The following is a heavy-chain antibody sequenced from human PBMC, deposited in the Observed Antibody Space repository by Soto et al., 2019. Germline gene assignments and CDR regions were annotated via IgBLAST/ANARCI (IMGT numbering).Heavy chain of an antibody. J-gene: IGHJ6*02. CDR2: INTYNGNT. V-gene: IGHV1-18*01. D-gene: IGHD3-16*01. Sequence: ASVKVSCKASGYSFSSYGIHWVRQAPGQGLEWMGWINTYNGNTNYAQNFQGRLTLTTDTSTTTAYMELRSLRSNDTAIYYCAMVDVYVTPSPQDVWGQGTTVTVSS. CDR1: GYSFSSYG. CDR3: AMVDVYVTPSPQDV.